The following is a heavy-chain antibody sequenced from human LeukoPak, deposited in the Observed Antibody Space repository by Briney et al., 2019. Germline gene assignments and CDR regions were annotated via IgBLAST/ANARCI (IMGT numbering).Heavy chain of an antibody. D-gene: IGHD6-13*01. Sequence: GGSLRLSCAASGFTFSSYSMNWVRQAPGKGLEWVSSISSSSSYIYYADSVKGQFTISRDNAKNSLYLQMNSLRAEDTAVYYCARDSKIAAAGDFDYWGQGTLVTVSS. J-gene: IGHJ4*02. V-gene: IGHV3-21*01. CDR3: ARDSKIAAAGDFDY. CDR2: ISSSSSYI. CDR1: GFTFSSYS.